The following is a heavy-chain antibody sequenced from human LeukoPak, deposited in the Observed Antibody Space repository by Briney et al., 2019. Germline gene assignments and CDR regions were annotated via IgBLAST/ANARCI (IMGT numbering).Heavy chain of an antibody. CDR2: ISGSGVVT. Sequence: GGSLRLSCAASGFTFSSYAMSWVRQAPGKGLEWVATISGSGVVTYYADSVKGRFTVSGDNSKNTVYLQMSSLTAADTAVYYCAKDRSIGTYYTFDHWGQGTLVTVSS. J-gene: IGHJ4*02. V-gene: IGHV3-23*01. D-gene: IGHD1-26*01. CDR1: GFTFSSYA. CDR3: AKDRSIGTYYTFDH.